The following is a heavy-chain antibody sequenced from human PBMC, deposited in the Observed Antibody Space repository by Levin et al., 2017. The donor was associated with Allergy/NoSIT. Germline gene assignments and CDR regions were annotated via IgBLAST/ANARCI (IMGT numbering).Heavy chain of an antibody. CDR2: ISYDGSNK. D-gene: IGHD2-8*01. CDR1: GFTFSSYA. V-gene: IGHV3-30-3*01. Sequence: GGSLRLSCAASGFTFSSYAMHWVRQAPGKGLEWVAVISYDGSNKYYADSVKGRFTISRDNSKNTLYLQMNSLRAEDTAVYYCARDKICCTNGVCPGDYWGQGTLVTVSS. CDR3: ARDKICCTNGVCPGDY. J-gene: IGHJ4*02.